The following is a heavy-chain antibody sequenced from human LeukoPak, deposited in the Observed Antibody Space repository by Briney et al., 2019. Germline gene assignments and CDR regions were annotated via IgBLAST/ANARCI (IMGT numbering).Heavy chain of an antibody. J-gene: IGHJ4*02. CDR2: ISGSGGST. CDR3: AKSLSTVTSLVH. CDR1: GFTFASYA. V-gene: IGHV3-23*01. Sequence: GGSLRLSCAASGFTFASYAMSWVRQPPGKGLDWASPISGSGGSTYSEDYVKGRFTISRDNSKNTLYLQMNSLSAEDTAVYYCAKSLSTVTSLVHWGQGTLVTVSS. D-gene: IGHD4-17*01.